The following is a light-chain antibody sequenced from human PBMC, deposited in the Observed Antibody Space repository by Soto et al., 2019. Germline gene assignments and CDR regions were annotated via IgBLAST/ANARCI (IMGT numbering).Light chain of an antibody. V-gene: IGLV2-14*01. Sequence: QSALTQPASVSGSPGQPITISCTGTSSDVGGYNYVSWYQQHPGKAPKVMIYDVSNRPSGVSNRFSGSKSGNTASLTISGRQAEDEADYYCNSYTTSSTYVFGTGTKVTVL. CDR1: SSDVGGYNY. CDR3: NSYTTSSTYV. J-gene: IGLJ1*01. CDR2: DVS.